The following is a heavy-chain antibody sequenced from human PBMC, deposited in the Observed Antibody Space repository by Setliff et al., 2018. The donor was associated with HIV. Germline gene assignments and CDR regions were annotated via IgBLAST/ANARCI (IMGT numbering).Heavy chain of an antibody. CDR1: GGSISSYY. Sequence: SETLSLTCTVSGGSISSYYWSWIRQPPGKGLEWIGYIYYSGSTNYNPSLKSRVTISVDTSKNQFSLKLNSVTAADTAVYYCARRPIKGYGPFDSWGPGTLVTVS. CDR2: IYYSGST. D-gene: IGHD2-15*01. CDR3: ARRPIKGYGPFDS. V-gene: IGHV4-59*08. J-gene: IGHJ4*02.